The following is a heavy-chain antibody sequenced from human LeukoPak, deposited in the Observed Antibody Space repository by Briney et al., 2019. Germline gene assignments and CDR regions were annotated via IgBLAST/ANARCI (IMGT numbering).Heavy chain of an antibody. Sequence: GGSLRLSCAASGFIFSGYWMHWVRQAPGKGLMWVSHVNSDGTNTTYADSVRGRFTISRDNAKNTLYLQMNSLRSEDTAVYYCARPSFASGSYFDYWGQGTLVTVSS. D-gene: IGHD3-10*01. CDR3: ARPSFASGSYFDY. J-gene: IGHJ4*02. CDR2: VNSDGTNT. CDR1: GFIFSGYW. V-gene: IGHV3-74*01.